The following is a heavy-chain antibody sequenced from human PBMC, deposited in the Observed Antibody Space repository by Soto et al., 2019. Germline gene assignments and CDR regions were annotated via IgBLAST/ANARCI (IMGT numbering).Heavy chain of an antibody. Sequence: LRRSCAASGFTCSSYDMSWVRQAPGKGLEWVSTILVRGSTHYPDSVKGRFTLSRDNSKNTVFLQMNSLTAGDTAVYYCAKATATGGGAFDICGQGTMVTVSS. CDR3: AKATATGGGAFDI. CDR1: GFTCSSYD. D-gene: IGHD2-8*02. J-gene: IGHJ3*02. CDR2: ILVRGST. V-gene: IGHV3-23*01.